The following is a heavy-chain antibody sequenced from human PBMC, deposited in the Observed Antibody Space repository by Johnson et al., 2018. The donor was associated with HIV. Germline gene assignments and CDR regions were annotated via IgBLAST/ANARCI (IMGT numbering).Heavy chain of an antibody. CDR2: LNRNAGST. Sequence: VQLVESGGGVVRPGGSLRLSCEGSGFRFDDYGMSWVRQGPGEGLEWVSGLNRNAGSTGYADYVKGRCSISRDSVKNSLYLEMNVLRVEDTALYYCARDPSTQHSRLTGDFGAFDIWGQGTMVIVSS. CDR3: ARDPSTQHSRLTGDFGAFDI. V-gene: IGHV3-20*04. CDR1: GFRFDDYG. J-gene: IGHJ3*02. D-gene: IGHD7-27*01.